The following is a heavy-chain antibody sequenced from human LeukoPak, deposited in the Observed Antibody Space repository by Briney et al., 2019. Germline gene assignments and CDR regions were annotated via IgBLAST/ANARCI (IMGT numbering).Heavy chain of an antibody. J-gene: IGHJ4*02. Sequence: ASVTVSCKTSGYRFTAHFMYWVRQAPGQGLEWMGWINPNDGGTNYAQKFEGRVPLTRHTTFTTTYMDVTRLTSDDPAVYYCARGGVPGQQLDYWGPGTLVTVSS. CDR2: INPNDGGT. CDR1: GYRFTAHF. D-gene: IGHD6-13*01. CDR3: ARGGVPGQQLDY. V-gene: IGHV1-2*02.